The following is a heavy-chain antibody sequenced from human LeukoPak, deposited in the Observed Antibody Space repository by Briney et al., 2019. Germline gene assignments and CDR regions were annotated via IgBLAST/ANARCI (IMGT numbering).Heavy chain of an antibody. J-gene: IGHJ4*02. CDR2: IYSGGNT. D-gene: IGHD3-22*01. CDR3: ARVITYYYDSSGYSRSRSFDY. V-gene: IGHV3-53*01. CDR1: GFTFSSNY. Sequence: GGSLRLSCAASGFTFSSNYMSWVRQAPGKGLEWGSVIYSGGNTYYADSVKGRFTISRDNSKNTLYLQMNSLRAEDTAVYFCARVITYYYDSSGYSRSRSFDYWGQGTLVTVSS.